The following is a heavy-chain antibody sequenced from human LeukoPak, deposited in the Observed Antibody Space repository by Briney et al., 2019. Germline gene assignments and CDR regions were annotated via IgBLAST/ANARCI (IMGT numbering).Heavy chain of an antibody. J-gene: IGHJ5*02. CDR3: ARDSAYYYGSGSYYNVHGWFDP. V-gene: IGHV1-46*01. CDR1: GYTFTSYY. CDR2: INPSGGST. D-gene: IGHD3-10*01. Sequence: ASVKVSCKASGYTFTSYYMHWVRQAPGQGLEWMGIINPSGGSTSYAQKFQGRVTMTTDTSTSTAYMELRSLRSDDTAVYYCARDSAYYYGSGSYYNVHGWFDPWGQGTLVTVSS.